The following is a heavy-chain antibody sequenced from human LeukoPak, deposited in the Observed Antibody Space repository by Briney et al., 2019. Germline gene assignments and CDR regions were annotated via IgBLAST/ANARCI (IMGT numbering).Heavy chain of an antibody. CDR3: ARYDPGAFDY. CDR2: IYYSGIT. V-gene: IGHV4-39*07. Sequence: SETLSLTCTVSGGSISTSYYWGWIRQPPGKGLEWIGSIYYSGITYYNPSLNSRVTISVDTSNNQFSLSLTSVTAADTAVYYCARYDPGAFDYWGQGTLVTVSS. D-gene: IGHD3-16*01. J-gene: IGHJ4*02. CDR1: GGSISTSYY.